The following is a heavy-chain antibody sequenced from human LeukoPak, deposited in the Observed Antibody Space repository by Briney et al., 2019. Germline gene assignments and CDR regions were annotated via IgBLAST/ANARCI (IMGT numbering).Heavy chain of an antibody. V-gene: IGHV4-30-4*01. J-gene: IGHJ5*02. CDR3: ARVWTVAGNRWFDP. CDR1: GGTISSGDYY. D-gene: IGHD6-19*01. Sequence: PSQTLSLTCNVFGGTISSGDYYWSWIRQPPEKGLEWVGYISYIGSTYYNPSLKSRVAMSIDKSKNQFSLKLTSVTAADTAVYYCARVWTVAGNRWFDPWGQGTLVTVS. CDR2: ISYIGST.